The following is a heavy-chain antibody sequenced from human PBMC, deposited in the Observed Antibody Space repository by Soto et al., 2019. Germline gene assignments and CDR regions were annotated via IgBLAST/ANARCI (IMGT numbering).Heavy chain of an antibody. CDR2: IYYRGNA. CDR3: ARLEGLATISYYLVF. Sequence: PSETLSLTCSVSDDSINSDKYYWGWIRQPPGKGLEWIGSIYYRGNAYYNPSLQTRVTISLDKSKSQFSLKLNSVTAADSAVYFCARLEGLATISYYLVFRGAGALVSVSS. CDR1: DDSINSDKYY. J-gene: IGHJ4*02. V-gene: IGHV4-39*01. D-gene: IGHD1-26*01.